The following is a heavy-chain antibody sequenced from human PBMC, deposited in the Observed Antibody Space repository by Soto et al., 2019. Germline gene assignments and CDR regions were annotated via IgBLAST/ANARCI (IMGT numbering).Heavy chain of an antibody. V-gene: IGHV3-30*04. CDR1: GFTFSDYA. D-gene: IGHD3-22*01. CDR3: ATPQDYDGCLDS. Sequence: PGGSLRLSCAASGFTFSDYAMHWVRQAPGKGLEWVTVISFDGKNKYYADSVKGRFTISRDDSKNTLYLQMNSLRTEDTAVYYCATPQDYDGCLDSWGQGTLVTVSS. CDR2: ISFDGKNK. J-gene: IGHJ4*02.